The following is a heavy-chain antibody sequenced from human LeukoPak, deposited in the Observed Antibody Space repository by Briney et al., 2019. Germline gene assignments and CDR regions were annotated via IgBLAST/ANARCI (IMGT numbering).Heavy chain of an antibody. CDR3: ATSLWFGEFDY. V-gene: IGHV3-53*01. Sequence: GSLRLSCAASGFTVSSNYMSWVRQAPGKGLEWVSVIYSGGSTYYADSVKGRFTISRDNAKNTLYLQMNSLRAEDTAVYYCATSLWFGEFDYWGQGTLVTVSS. CDR2: IYSGGST. D-gene: IGHD3-10*01. CDR1: GFTVSSNY. J-gene: IGHJ4*02.